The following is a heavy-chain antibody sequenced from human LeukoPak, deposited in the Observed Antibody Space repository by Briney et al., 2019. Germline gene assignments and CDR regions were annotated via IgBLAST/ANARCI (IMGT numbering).Heavy chain of an antibody. Sequence: SETLSLTCMVSGGSISSYYWGWIRQPPGKGLEWIGYIYYSGSTNYNPSLKSRVTISVDTSKNQFSLKLSSVTAADTAVYYCARVYQYSSGWYGVYYFDYWGQGTLVTVSS. V-gene: IGHV4-59*08. J-gene: IGHJ4*02. CDR1: GGSISSYY. CDR2: IYYSGST. CDR3: ARVYQYSSGWYGVYYFDY. D-gene: IGHD6-19*01.